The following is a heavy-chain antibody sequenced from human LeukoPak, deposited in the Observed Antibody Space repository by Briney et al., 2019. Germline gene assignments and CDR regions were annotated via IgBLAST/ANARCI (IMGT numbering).Heavy chain of an antibody. CDR1: GFTFSAYA. D-gene: IGHD3-10*01. CDR2: ISSSGNTV. J-gene: IGHJ4*02. CDR3: ARGQDFYGSGSPFAY. V-gene: IGHV3-48*03. Sequence: GGSLRLSCAASGFTFSAYAMNWVRQAPGKGLEWLSYISSSGNTVVFADSVKGRFTISRDNAKNSLYLQMNSLRPEDTALYYCARGQDFYGSGSPFAYWGQGTLVPVSS.